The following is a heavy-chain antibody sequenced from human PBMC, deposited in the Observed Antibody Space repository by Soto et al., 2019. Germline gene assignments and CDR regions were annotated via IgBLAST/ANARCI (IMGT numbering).Heavy chain of an antibody. D-gene: IGHD6-19*01. CDR3: ARDKGGGWSNIDY. J-gene: IGHJ4*02. CDR1: GGSFSGYY. V-gene: IGHV4-34*01. Sequence: SETLSLTCAVYGGSFSGYYWSWIRQPPGKGLEWIGEINHSGSTNYNPSLKSRVTISVDTSKNQFSLKLSSVTAADTAVYYCARDKGGGWSNIDYWGQGTLVNVSS. CDR2: INHSGST.